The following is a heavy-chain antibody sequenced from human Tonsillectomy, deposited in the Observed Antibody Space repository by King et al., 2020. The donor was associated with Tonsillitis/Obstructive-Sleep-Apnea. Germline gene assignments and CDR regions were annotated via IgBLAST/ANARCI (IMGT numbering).Heavy chain of an antibody. V-gene: IGHV3-23*04. CDR3: AKDLVLYGSGIYSNFFDP. J-gene: IGHJ5*02. Sequence: VQLVESGGGLVQPGGSLRLSCAASGFTFTMYALSWVRQAPGKGLEWVSGITSGGTNTYYADSVKGRFTISRDNSKNTVYLQMNTLRAEDTAVYYCAKDLVLYGSGIYSNFFDPWGQGTLVTVSS. CDR1: GFTFTMYA. CDR2: ITSGGTNT. D-gene: IGHD3-10*01.